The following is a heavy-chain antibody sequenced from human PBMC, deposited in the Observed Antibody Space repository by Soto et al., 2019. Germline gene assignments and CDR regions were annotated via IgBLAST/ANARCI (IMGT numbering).Heavy chain of an antibody. Sequence: SETLSLTCAVYGGSFSGYYWSWIRQPPGKGLEWIGEINHSGSTNYNPSLKSRVTISVDTSKNQFSLKLSSVTAADTAVYYCAWGSRDDAFDIWGQGTMVPVSS. CDR3: AWGSRDDAFDI. CDR2: INHSGST. V-gene: IGHV4-34*01. J-gene: IGHJ3*02. CDR1: GGSFSGYY.